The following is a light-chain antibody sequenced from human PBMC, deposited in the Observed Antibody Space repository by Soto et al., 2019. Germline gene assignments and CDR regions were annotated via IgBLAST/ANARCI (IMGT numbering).Light chain of an antibody. CDR3: QQADSFPIT. V-gene: IGKV1-12*01. Sequence: DIQMTQSPSSVFSSVWDIVTISCRAREAINRRLAWYQQNPGNAPRLLIYAAFILQSGVPSRFSGYGSGTDFTLSISSLQPEDFATYYCQQADSFPITFGQGTRLEIK. J-gene: IGKJ5*01. CDR1: EAINRR. CDR2: AAF.